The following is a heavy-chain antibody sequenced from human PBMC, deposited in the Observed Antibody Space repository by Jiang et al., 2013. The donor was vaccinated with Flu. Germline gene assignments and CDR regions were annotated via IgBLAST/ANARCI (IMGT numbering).Heavy chain of an antibody. Sequence: GLEWVSAISGSGGSTHYADSVKGRFTISRDNSKNTLYLQMNSLRAEDTAVYYCANTIFGVVITPVLEDQYYYGMDVWGQGTTVTVSS. J-gene: IGHJ6*02. CDR3: ANTIFGVVITPVLEDQYYYGMDV. D-gene: IGHD3-3*01. CDR2: ISGSGGST. V-gene: IGHV3-23*01.